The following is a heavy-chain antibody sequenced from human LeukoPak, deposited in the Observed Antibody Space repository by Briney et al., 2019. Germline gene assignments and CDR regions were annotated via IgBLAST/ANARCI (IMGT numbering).Heavy chain of an antibody. CDR1: GFTFSSYG. D-gene: IGHD2/OR15-2a*01. CDR2: IWYDGSNT. J-gene: IGHJ4*02. Sequence: PGGSLRLSCAASGFTFSSYGMHWVRQAPGKGLEWVAVIWYDGSNTYYADSVKGRFTISRDGSGDTLHLQMNSLRAEDTAVYYCSREWMGSTRLAGDYWGQGTLVTVSS. CDR3: SREWMGSTRLAGDY. V-gene: IGHV3-33*01.